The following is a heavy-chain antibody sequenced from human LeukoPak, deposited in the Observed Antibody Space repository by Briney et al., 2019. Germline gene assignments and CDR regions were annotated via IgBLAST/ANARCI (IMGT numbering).Heavy chain of an antibody. Sequence: GGSLRLSCAASGSTFSSYEMNWVRQAPGKGLEWVSYISSSGSTIYYADSVEGRFTISRDNAKNSLYLQMNSLRAEDTAVYYCARDLSPGGYSYTHWGRGTLVTVSS. CDR1: GSTFSSYE. V-gene: IGHV3-48*03. D-gene: IGHD6-13*01. CDR2: ISSSGSTI. J-gene: IGHJ4*02. CDR3: ARDLSPGGYSYTH.